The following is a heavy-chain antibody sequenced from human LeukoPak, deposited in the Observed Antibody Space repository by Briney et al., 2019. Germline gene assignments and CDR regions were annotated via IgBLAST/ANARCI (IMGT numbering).Heavy chain of an antibody. J-gene: IGHJ4*02. CDR3: AKDQGPLLWFGEFTETDY. Sequence: GGSLRLSCAASGFTFSSYWMHWVRQAPGKGLVWVSRINSDGSSTSYADSVKGRFTISRDNSKNTLYLQMNSLRAEDTAVYYCAKDQGPLLWFGEFTETDYWGQGTLVTVSS. D-gene: IGHD3-10*01. CDR2: INSDGSST. CDR1: GFTFSSYW. V-gene: IGHV3-74*01.